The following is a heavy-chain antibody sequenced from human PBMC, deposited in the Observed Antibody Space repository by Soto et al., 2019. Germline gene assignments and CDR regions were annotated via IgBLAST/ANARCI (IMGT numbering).Heavy chain of an antibody. Sequence: PSETLSLTCAVSGGSISSGGYSWSWVRQPPGKGLEWIGYIYHSGSTYYNPSLKSRVTISVDRSKNQFSLKLSSVTAADTAVYYCARGPSLWGQGTLVTVSS. CDR3: ARGPSL. CDR2: IYHSGST. J-gene: IGHJ4*02. CDR1: GGSISSGGYS. V-gene: IGHV4-30-2*01.